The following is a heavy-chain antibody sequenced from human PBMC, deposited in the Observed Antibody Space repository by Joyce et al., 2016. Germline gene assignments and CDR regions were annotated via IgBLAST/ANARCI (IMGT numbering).Heavy chain of an antibody. J-gene: IGHJ4*02. CDR3: ARLNYFAH. CDR1: GYIFTTSA. Sequence: QVQLVQSGAEVKKPGASVKLSCKASGYIFTTSAMHWVRQAPGQRPEWMAYIKAANGDTTSSQKFQGRVIVTMDTSASTVYMELSGLRSEDTAVYYCARLNYFAHWGQGTLVTVSS. V-gene: IGHV1-3*01. CDR2: IKAANGDT.